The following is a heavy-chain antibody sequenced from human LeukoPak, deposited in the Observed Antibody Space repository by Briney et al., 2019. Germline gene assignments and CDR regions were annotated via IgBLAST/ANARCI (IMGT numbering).Heavy chain of an antibody. CDR2: IYTSGST. CDR3: ARADSYYYDSSGYYYQARGHYYYMDV. V-gene: IGHV4-61*02. CDR1: GGSIGSGSYY. D-gene: IGHD3-22*01. Sequence: PSETLSLTCTVSGGSIGSGSYYWSWIRQPAGKGLEWIGRIYTSGSTNYNPSLKSRVTISVDTSKNQFSLKLSSVTAADTAAYYCARADSYYYDSSGYYYQARGHYYYMDVWGKGTTVTVSS. J-gene: IGHJ6*03.